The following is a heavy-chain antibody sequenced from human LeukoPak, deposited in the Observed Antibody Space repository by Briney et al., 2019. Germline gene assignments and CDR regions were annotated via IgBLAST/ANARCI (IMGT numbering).Heavy chain of an antibody. D-gene: IGHD3-9*01. J-gene: IGHJ4*02. CDR3: ARDDIDYPFND. CDR1: GFTVSCNY. V-gene: IGHV3-66*02. Sequence: GGSLRLSCAASGFTVSCNYMNVVRQAPEKGLEGISFIDSGGSTNSAYSAKGPITISRDKSKNALYLQMYSLRAEDTAVYYCARDDIDYPFNDWGQGCLVTVSS. CDR2: IDSGGST.